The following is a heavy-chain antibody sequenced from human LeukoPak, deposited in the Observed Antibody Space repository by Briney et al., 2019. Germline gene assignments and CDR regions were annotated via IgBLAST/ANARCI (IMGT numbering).Heavy chain of an antibody. J-gene: IGHJ4*02. V-gene: IGHV3-74*01. CDR1: GFIFRNYW. CDR2: INTDGSST. Sequence: GGSLRLSCAASGFIFRNYWMYWVRQGAGKELVWVSRINTDGSSTTYADSVKGRFTISRDNAKNTLDLQMNSLRAEDTAVYYCARDNGVLSFDCWGQGTLVTVSS. D-gene: IGHD4/OR15-4a*01. CDR3: ARDNGVLSFDC.